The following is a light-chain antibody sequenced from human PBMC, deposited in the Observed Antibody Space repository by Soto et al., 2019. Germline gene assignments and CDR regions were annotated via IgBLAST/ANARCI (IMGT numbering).Light chain of an antibody. CDR1: NSDIGAYNY. Sequence: QSALTQPASVSGSPGQSITISCTGSNSDIGAYNYVSWCQQHPGKAPKLIIHGVTNRPSGVSHRFSGSKSDYTASLTISELQAEDEGDYYCSSYTTAYFYVFGTGTKVTVL. V-gene: IGLV2-14*01. CDR2: GVT. CDR3: SSYTTAYFYV. J-gene: IGLJ1*01.